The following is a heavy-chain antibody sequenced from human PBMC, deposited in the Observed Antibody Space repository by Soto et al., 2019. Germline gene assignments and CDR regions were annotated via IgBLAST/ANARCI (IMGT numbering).Heavy chain of an antibody. J-gene: IGHJ4*01. V-gene: IGHV3-23*01. CDR3: ARGGEATTYFFDY. CDR2: FSGRGGST. Sequence: GGSLRLSCSAPGFTFSSYAMHWVRQAPGKGLEWVSSFSGRGGSTYYAASVKGRFTVSRDNSKSTLYLQMNNLRAEDTALYFCARGGEATTYFFDYWGQGTPVTVSS. CDR1: GFTFSSYA. D-gene: IGHD1-1*01.